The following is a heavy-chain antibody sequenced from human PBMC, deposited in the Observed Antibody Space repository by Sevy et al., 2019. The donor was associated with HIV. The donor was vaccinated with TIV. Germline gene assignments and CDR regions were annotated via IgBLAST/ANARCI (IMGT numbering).Heavy chain of an antibody. CDR1: EFTFSRYW. D-gene: IGHD2-21*01. Sequence: GSLRLSCATSEFTFSRYWMTWVRQAPGKGLEWVVYINQDGSQKSYVDSVKGRFTISRDNSKNSLFLQMNSLRAEDTAMYYCARAGPLGDLDHFDRWGQGTLVTVSS. CDR3: ARAGPLGDLDHFDR. J-gene: IGHJ4*02. CDR2: INQDGSQK. V-gene: IGHV3-7*03.